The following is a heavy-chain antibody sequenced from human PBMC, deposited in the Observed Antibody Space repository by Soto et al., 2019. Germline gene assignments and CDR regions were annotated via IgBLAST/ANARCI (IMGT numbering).Heavy chain of an antibody. CDR3: ARHGDGSGWYLNYFDY. J-gene: IGHJ4*02. D-gene: IGHD6-19*01. V-gene: IGHV4-39*01. CDR2: IYYSGST. Sequence: QLQLQESGPGLVKPSETLSLTCTVSGGSISSSSYYWGWIRQPPGKGLEWIGSIYYSGSTYYNPSLKSRVTISVDTSKNQFSLKLSSVTAADTAVYYCARHGDGSGWYLNYFDYWGQGTLVTVSS. CDR1: GGSISSSSYY.